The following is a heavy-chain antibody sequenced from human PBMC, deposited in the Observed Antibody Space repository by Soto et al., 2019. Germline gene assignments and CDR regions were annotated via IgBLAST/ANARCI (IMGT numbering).Heavy chain of an antibody. CDR1: GFTFSSYA. Sequence: GGSLRLSCAASGFTFSSYAMSWVRQAPGKGLEWVSAISGSGGSTYYADSVKGRFTISRDNSKNTLYLQMNSLRAEDTAVYYCAKGVGYSYGYYYYMDVWGKGTTVTVSS. J-gene: IGHJ6*03. D-gene: IGHD5-18*01. CDR2: ISGSGGST. CDR3: AKGVGYSYGYYYYMDV. V-gene: IGHV3-23*01.